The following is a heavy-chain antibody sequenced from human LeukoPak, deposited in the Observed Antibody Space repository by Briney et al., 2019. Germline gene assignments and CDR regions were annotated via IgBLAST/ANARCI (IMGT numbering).Heavy chain of an antibody. Sequence: GGSLRLSCAASGFSVSNYGMHWVRQAPGKGLEWVAALLYDGNTKHYADSVKGRFTISRDISKNTFYLQMNSLTAEDTAVYYCARDHRPEIQYYHMDVWGKGTTVAVSS. D-gene: IGHD1-14*01. CDR3: ARDHRPEIQYYHMDV. CDR2: LLYDGNTK. V-gene: IGHV3-33*01. CDR1: GFSVSNYG. J-gene: IGHJ6*03.